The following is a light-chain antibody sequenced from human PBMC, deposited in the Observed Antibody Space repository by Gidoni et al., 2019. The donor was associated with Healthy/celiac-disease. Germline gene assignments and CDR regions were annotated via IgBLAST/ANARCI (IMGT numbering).Light chain of an antibody. CDR1: QDISNY. CDR2: DAS. Sequence: DIRMTQSPSSLSASVGDRVTITCQASQDISNYLNWYQQKPGKAPKLLIYDASNLETGVPSRFSGSGSGTDFTFTISSLQPEDIETYYCQQYDNLLTFGQGTRLEIK. CDR3: QQYDNLLT. V-gene: IGKV1-33*01. J-gene: IGKJ5*01.